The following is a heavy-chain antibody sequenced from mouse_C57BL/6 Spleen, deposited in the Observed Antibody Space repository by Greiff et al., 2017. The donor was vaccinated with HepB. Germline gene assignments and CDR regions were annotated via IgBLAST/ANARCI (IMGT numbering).Heavy chain of an antibody. Sequence: VQLQESGPGLVQPSQSLSITCTVSGFSLTSYGVHWVRQSPGKGLEWLGVIWSGGSTDYNAAFISRPSISKDNSKSQVFFKMNSLQADDTAIYYCARKGDYGSSYDDFDVWGTGTTVTVSS. CDR3: ARKGDYGSSYDDFDV. CDR1: GFSLTSYG. CDR2: IWSGGST. J-gene: IGHJ1*03. V-gene: IGHV2-2*01. D-gene: IGHD1-1*01.